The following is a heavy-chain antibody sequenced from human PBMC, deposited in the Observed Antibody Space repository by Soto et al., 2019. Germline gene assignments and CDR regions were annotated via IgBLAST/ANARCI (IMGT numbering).Heavy chain of an antibody. Sequence: GASVKVSCKASGYTFINYYIHWVRQAPGQGLEWMGIINPSGGSTSYAQKFQGRVTMTRDTSTSTVYMELSSLRSEDTAVYYCSRVVAGVIDYWGQGTLVTVSS. V-gene: IGHV1-46*03. CDR1: GYTFINYY. CDR3: SRVVAGVIDY. CDR2: INPSGGST. D-gene: IGHD6-19*01. J-gene: IGHJ4*02.